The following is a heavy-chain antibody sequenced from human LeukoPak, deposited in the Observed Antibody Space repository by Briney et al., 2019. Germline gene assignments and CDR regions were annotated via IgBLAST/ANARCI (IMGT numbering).Heavy chain of an antibody. J-gene: IGHJ4*02. Sequence: SETLSLTCAVYGGSFSGYYWSWIRQPPGKGLEWIGEINHSGGTNYNPSLKSRVTISVDTSKTQFSLKLSSVTAADTAVYYCARRVYYYGSRPIDYWGQGTLVTVSS. V-gene: IGHV4-34*01. D-gene: IGHD3-10*01. CDR1: GGSFSGYY. CDR3: ARRVYYYGSRPIDY. CDR2: INHSGGT.